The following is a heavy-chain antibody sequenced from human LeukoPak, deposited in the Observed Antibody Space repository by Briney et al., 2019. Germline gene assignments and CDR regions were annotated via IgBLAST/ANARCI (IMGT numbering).Heavy chain of an antibody. D-gene: IGHD5-12*01. CDR3: ARARMDSGYDWGYFDY. CDR1: GFTFDDYG. CDR2: INWNGGST. V-gene: IGHV3-20*04. J-gene: IGHJ4*02. Sequence: TGGSLRFSCAASGFTFDDYGMSWVRQAPGKGLEWVSGINWNGGSTGYADSVKGRFTISRDNAKDSLYLQMNSLRAEDTALYYCARARMDSGYDWGYFDYWGQGTLVTVSS.